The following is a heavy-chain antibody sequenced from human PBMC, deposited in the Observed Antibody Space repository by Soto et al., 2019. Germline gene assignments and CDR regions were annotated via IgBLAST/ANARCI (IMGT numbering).Heavy chain of an antibody. CDR2: INHSGST. D-gene: IGHD2-2*01. CDR3: ARGGRLVVSLYGGRSDY. J-gene: IGHJ4*02. CDR1: GGSFSGYY. V-gene: IGHV4-34*01. Sequence: SETLSLTCAVYGGSFSGYYWSWIRQPPGKGLEWIGEINHSGSTNYNPSLKSRVTISVDTSKNQFSLKLSSVTAADTAVYYCARGGRLVVSLYGGRSDYWGQGTLVTVSS.